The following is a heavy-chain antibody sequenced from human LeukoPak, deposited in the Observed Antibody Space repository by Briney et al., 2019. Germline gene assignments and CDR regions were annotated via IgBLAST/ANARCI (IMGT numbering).Heavy chain of an antibody. Sequence: VASVKVSCKISGSTLTVSSIDWVRQPPGKGLEWMGGFDPQDVQTNYAQKFQGRVTLTNDTSTNTAYMELTSLRLEDTARYSCSARNCSGGSCSPEFYYYYVDIWGTGTTVSVSS. CDR2: FDPQDVQT. V-gene: IGHV1-24*01. CDR3: SARNCSGGSCSPEFYYYYVDI. J-gene: IGHJ6*03. CDR1: GSTLTVSS. D-gene: IGHD2-15*01.